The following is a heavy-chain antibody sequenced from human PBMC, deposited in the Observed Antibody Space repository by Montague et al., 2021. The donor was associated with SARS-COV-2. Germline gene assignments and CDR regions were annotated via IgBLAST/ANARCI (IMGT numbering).Heavy chain of an antibody. J-gene: IGHJ5*02. CDR1: GGSIITGNYY. CDR2: GYYSGST. V-gene: IGHV4-39*01. CDR3: ARHVGRGPGAMAWFNP. D-gene: IGHD2-2*01. Sequence: SETLSLTYTVSGGSIITGNYYWGWLRQPPGKGLEWIGNGYYSGSTSYNPSLTSRVTISVDTSKNQFSLKLTSVTAADTAVYYCARHVGRGPGAMAWFNPWGQGTLVTVSS.